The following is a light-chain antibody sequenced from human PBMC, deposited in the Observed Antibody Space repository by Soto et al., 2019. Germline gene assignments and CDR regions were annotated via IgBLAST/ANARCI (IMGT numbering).Light chain of an antibody. J-gene: IGLJ2*01. V-gene: IGLV2-8*01. CDR2: EVS. CDR3: SSYAGSKTL. CDR1: SSDVGGYNY. Sequence: QSALTQPPSGSGSPGQSVTISCTGTSSDVGGYNYVSWYQQHPGKAPKLMIYEVSKRPSGVPDRFSGSKSGNTASLTVSGLQAEDEADYYCSSYAGSKTLFGGGTKLTVL.